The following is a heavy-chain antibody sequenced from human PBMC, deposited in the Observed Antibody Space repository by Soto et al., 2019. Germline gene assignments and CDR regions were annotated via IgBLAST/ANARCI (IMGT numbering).Heavy chain of an antibody. D-gene: IGHD2-2*01. V-gene: IGHV3-33*01. CDR2: IWYDGSNK. CDR3: ARADCSSTSCYALYYYGMDV. Sequence: QVQLVESGGGVVQHGRSLRLSCAASGFTFSSYGMHWVRQAPGKGREWVAVIWYDGSNKYYADSVKGRFTISRDNSKNTLYLQMNSMRAEDTAVYYCARADCSSTSCYALYYYGMDVWGQGTTVTVSS. CDR1: GFTFSSYG. J-gene: IGHJ6*02.